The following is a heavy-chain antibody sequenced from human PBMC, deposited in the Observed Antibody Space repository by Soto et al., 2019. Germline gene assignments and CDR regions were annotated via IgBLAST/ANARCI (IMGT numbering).Heavy chain of an antibody. V-gene: IGHV4-39*01. CDR1: GGSISSSSYY. J-gene: IGHJ4*02. CDR2: IYYSGST. CDR3: ARDYGSGSYLDY. D-gene: IGHD3-10*01. Sequence: QLQLQESGPGLVKPSETLSLTCTVSGGSISSSSYYWGWIRQPPGKGLEWIGSIYYSGSTYYNPSLKRRVTISVDTSKNQFSLKLSSVTAADTAVYYCARDYGSGSYLDYWGQGTLVTVSS.